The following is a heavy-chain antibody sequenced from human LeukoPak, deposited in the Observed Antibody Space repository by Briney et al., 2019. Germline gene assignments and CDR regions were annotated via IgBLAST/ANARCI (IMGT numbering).Heavy chain of an antibody. Sequence: GESLKISCKGSAYSFSSYWIGWVRQMPGKGLEWMGIIYPGDSDTRYSPSFQGQVTISADKSTTTAYLQWSSLKASDIAIYYCARHVRGMDVWGQGTTVTVSS. V-gene: IGHV5-51*01. CDR1: AYSFSSYW. CDR3: ARHVRGMDV. J-gene: IGHJ6*02. CDR2: IYPGDSDT.